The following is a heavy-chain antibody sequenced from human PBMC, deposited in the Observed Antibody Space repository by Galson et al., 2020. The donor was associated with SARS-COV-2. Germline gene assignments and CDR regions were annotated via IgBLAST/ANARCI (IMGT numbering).Heavy chain of an antibody. V-gene: IGHV3-23*01. CDR3: AKDGNHGGYLAAGYYYYYGMDV. D-gene: IGHD6-13*01. J-gene: IGHJ6*02. Sequence: GESLKISCAASGFTFSSYAMSWVRQAPGKGLEWVSAISGSGGGTYYADSVKGRFTISRDNSKNTLYLQMNSLRAEDTAVYYCAKDGNHGGYLAAGYYYYYGMDVWGQGTTVTVSS. CDR2: ISGSGGGT. CDR1: GFTFSSYA.